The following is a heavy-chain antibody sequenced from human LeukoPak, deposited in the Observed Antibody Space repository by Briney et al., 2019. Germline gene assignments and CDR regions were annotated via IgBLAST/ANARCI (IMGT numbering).Heavy chain of an antibody. J-gene: IGHJ4*02. CDR2: ISYDGSNK. D-gene: IGHD1-26*01. Sequence: GRSLRLSCAASGFTFSSYAMHWVRQAPGKGLEWVAVISYDGSNKYYADSVKGRFTISRDNSKNTLYLQMNSLRAEDTAVYYCARGEGVVNYWGQGTLVTVSS. CDR3: ARGEGVVNY. CDR1: GFTFSSYA. V-gene: IGHV3-30-3*01.